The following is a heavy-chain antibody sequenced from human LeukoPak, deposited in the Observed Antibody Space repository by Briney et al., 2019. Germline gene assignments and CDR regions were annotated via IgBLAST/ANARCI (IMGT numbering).Heavy chain of an antibody. J-gene: IGHJ3*02. CDR3: AREGDSSGYDAFDI. Sequence: PGGSLRLSCAASGFTFSSYSMNWVRQAPGKGLEWVSSISSSSSYIYYADSVKGRFTISRDNAKNSLYLQMSSLRAEDTAVYYCAREGDSSGYDAFDIWGQGTMVTVSS. CDR2: ISSSSSYI. D-gene: IGHD3-22*01. CDR1: GFTFSSYS. V-gene: IGHV3-21*01.